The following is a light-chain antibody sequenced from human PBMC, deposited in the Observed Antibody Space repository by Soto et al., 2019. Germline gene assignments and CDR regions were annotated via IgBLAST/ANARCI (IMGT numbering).Light chain of an antibody. V-gene: IGLV2-14*01. CDR2: DVS. CDR1: SSDVGDYNY. J-gene: IGLJ1*01. CDR3: SSYTSSTTRV. Sequence: QSALTQPASVSGSPGQSITISCTGTSSDVGDYNYVSWYQQHPGKAPKLMIYDVSNRPSGVSNRFSGSKSGSTASPTISGPQAEDEADYYCSSYTSSTTRVFGTGTKLTVL.